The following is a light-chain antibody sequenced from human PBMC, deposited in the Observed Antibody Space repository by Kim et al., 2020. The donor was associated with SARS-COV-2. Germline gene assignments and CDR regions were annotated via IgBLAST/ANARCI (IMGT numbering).Light chain of an antibody. V-gene: IGLV1-40*01. CDR2: DHH. CDR1: TSNIGADYE. CDR3: QSYDNDLSGWV. Sequence: RVTISCTGSTSNIGADYEIHWYQQFPGTAPKLLIYDHHDRPSGVPDRFSGAKSGTSASLAITGLRAEDEAYYYCQSYDNDLSGWVFGGDTQLTVL. J-gene: IGLJ7*01.